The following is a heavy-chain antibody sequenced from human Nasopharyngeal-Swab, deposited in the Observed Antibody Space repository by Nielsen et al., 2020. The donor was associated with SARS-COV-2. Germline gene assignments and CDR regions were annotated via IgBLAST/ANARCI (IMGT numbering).Heavy chain of an antibody. CDR1: GGSISSYY. J-gene: IGHJ6*02. V-gene: IGHV4-59*01. D-gene: IGHD3-10*01. Sequence: GSLRLSCTVSGGSISSYYWSWIRQPPGKGLEWMGYIYYSGSTNYNPSLKSRVTISVDTSKNQFSLKLSSVTAADKAVYYCARDRRGGSGEVIKVHGANYYYYGMDVWGQGTTVTVSS. CDR3: ARDRRGGSGEVIKVHGANYYYYGMDV. CDR2: IYYSGST.